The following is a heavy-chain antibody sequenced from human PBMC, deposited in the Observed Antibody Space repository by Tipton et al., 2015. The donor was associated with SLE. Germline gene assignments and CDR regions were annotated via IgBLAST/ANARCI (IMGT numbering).Heavy chain of an antibody. V-gene: IGHV4-30-2*01. D-gene: IGHD6-19*01. CDR3: ARRAYSSGWYYYYGMDV. Sequence: TLSLTCTVSGGSLSGGDYYWGWIRQPPGKGLEWIGYIYHSGSTYYNPSLKSRVTISVDRSKNQFSLKLTSVTAADTAVYYCARRAYSSGWYYYYGMDVWGQGTTVTVSS. J-gene: IGHJ6*02. CDR2: IYHSGST. CDR1: GGSLSGGDYY.